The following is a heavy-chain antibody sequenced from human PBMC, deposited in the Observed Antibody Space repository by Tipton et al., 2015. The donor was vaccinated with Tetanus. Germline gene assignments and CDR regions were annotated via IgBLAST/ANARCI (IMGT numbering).Heavy chain of an antibody. Sequence: SLRLSCEASGFTFNTYAMNWVRQAPGKGLEWVASITGRGDATYYSDSVKGRFTISRDNAKNSVYLQMSSLRADDTAVYYCASGSTLDYWGQGALVSVSS. CDR1: GFTFNTYA. V-gene: IGHV3-23*01. CDR3: ASGSTLDY. CDR2: ITGRGDAT. D-gene: IGHD6-25*01. J-gene: IGHJ4*02.